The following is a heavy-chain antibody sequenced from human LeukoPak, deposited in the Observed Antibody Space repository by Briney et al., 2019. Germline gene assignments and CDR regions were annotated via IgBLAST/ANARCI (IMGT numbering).Heavy chain of an antibody. V-gene: IGHV4-34*01. CDR1: GGSFSGYY. CDR2: INHSGST. Sequence: PSETLSLTCAVYGGSFSGYYWSWIRQPPGKGLEWIGEINHSGSTNYNPSLKSRVTISVDTSKNQFSLKLSSVTAADTAVYYCARGSVVYDILTGYPYPSKSRVWFDPWGQGTLVTVSS. D-gene: IGHD3-9*01. J-gene: IGHJ5*02. CDR3: ARGSVVYDILTGYPYPSKSRVWFDP.